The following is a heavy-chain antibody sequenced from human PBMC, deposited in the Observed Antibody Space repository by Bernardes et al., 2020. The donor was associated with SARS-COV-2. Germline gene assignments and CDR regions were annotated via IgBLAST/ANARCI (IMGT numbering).Heavy chain of an antibody. CDR1: GFDFSDYW. CDR3: ARSAGMDV. V-gene: IGHV3-7*03. J-gene: IGHJ6*02. CDR2: IKRDGSET. Sequence: VWSLRLSCAGSGFDFSDYWMTWVRQAPGKGLEWVANIKRDGSETYYVDSVKGRFTISRDNAKNLVFLQMNSLRAEDTAVFYCARSAGMDVWGQGTMVTVSS.